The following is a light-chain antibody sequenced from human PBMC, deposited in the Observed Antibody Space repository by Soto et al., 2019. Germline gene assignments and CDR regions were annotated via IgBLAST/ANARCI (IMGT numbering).Light chain of an antibody. CDR1: QGISTY. CDR3: QQYYIYPRT. Sequence: IRMTQSPSSFSASTGDRVTITCRASQGISTYLAWYQQEPGKAPKLLIHAASTLQSGVPSRFNGSGSGTDFILTISRLQSEDFATYFCQQYYIYPRTFGQGTKVDIK. J-gene: IGKJ1*01. V-gene: IGKV1-8*01. CDR2: AAS.